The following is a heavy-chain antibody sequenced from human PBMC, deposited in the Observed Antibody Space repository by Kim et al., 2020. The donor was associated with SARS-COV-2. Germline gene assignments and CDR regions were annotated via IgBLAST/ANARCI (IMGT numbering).Heavy chain of an antibody. CDR1: GFTFSSYS. CDR3: ARDGAVVANWFDP. CDR2: ISSSSSNK. D-gene: IGHD2-15*01. J-gene: IGHJ5*02. V-gene: IGHV3-21*01. Sequence: GGSLRLSCAASGFTFSSYSMNWVRQAPGKGLEWVSSISSSSSNKYYADSVKGRFTISRDNAKNSLYLQMNSLRAEDTAVYYCARDGAVVANWFDPWGQGTLVTVSS.